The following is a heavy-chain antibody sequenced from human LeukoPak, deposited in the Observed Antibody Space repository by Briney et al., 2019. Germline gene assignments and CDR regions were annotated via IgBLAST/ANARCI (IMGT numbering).Heavy chain of an antibody. D-gene: IGHD3-9*01. CDR2: ISSSSSYM. Sequence: GGSLRLSCAASGFTFSSYSMNWVRQAPGKGLEWVSSISSSSSYMYYADSVKGRFTISRDNAKNSLYLQMNSLRAEDTAVYYCARDRKRRYFDWLLLDAFDIWGQGTMVTVSS. V-gene: IGHV3-21*01. CDR1: GFTFSSYS. CDR3: ARDRKRRYFDWLLLDAFDI. J-gene: IGHJ3*02.